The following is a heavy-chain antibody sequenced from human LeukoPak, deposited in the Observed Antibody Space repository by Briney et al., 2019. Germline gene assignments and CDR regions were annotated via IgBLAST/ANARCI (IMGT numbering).Heavy chain of an antibody. Sequence: GGSLRLSCAASGFTFSSYSMNWVRQAPGKGLEWVSSISSSSSYIYYADSVKGRFTISRDNAKNSLYLQMNSLRAEDTAVYYCARERWEPLQVAFDIGGQGTMVTVSS. CDR3: ARERWEPLQVAFDI. J-gene: IGHJ3*02. CDR1: GFTFSSYS. V-gene: IGHV3-21*01. D-gene: IGHD1-26*01. CDR2: ISSSSSYI.